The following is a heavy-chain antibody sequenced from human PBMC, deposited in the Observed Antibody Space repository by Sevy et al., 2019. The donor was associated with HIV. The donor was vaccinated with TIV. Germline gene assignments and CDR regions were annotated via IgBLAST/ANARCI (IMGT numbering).Heavy chain of an antibody. V-gene: IGHV3-30*04. J-gene: IGHJ3*02. CDR2: MSFDGSIQ. Sequence: VGSLRLSCSASGINFRNSIFHWVRQAPGKGLEWVALMSFDGSIQYFGDSEMGRLTISRDDSKNTFYLQVNSLRVEDTAVYYCAREGETSGHAGAFDIWGQGTMVTVSS. CDR1: GINFRNSI. D-gene: IGHD1-26*01. CDR3: AREGETSGHAGAFDI.